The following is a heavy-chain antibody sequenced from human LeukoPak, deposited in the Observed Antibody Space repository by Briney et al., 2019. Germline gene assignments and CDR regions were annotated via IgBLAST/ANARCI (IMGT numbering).Heavy chain of an antibody. V-gene: IGHV4-39*01. CDR3: ASDSGVSGY. J-gene: IGHJ4*02. Sequence: TSETLSLTCTVSGGSISSSSYYWGWIRQPPGKGLEGIGSIYYSGSTYYNPSLKSRVTISVDTSKNQFSLKLSSVTAADTAVYYCASDSGVSGYWGQGTLVTVSS. CDR2: IYYSGST. D-gene: IGHD3-10*01. CDR1: GGSISSSSYY.